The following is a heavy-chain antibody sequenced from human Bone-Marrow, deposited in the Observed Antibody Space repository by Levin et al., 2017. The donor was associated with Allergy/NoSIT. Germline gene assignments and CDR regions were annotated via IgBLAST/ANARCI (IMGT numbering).Heavy chain of an antibody. CDR2: IWYDGSNK. Sequence: GGSLRLSCAASGFTFSSYGMHWVRQAPGKGLEWVAVIWYDGSNKYYADSVKGRFTISRDNSKNTLYLQMNSLRAEDTAVYYCARDWAPYSSGWYSFDYWGQGTLVTVSS. CDR3: ARDWAPYSSGWYSFDY. D-gene: IGHD6-19*01. CDR1: GFTFSSYG. J-gene: IGHJ4*02. V-gene: IGHV3-33*01.